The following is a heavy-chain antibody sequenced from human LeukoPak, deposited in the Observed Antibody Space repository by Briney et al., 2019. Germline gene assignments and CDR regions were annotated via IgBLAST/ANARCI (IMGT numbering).Heavy chain of an antibody. D-gene: IGHD6-6*01. CDR1: GGFISSYY. V-gene: IGHV4-4*07. CDR3: ARDSGLGSSSSV. J-gene: IGHJ4*02. CDR2: IYTSGST. Sequence: SETLTLTCTVSGGFISSYYWSWIRQPAGKGLEWIGRIYTSGSTNYNPSLKSRVTMSVDTSKNQFSLKLSSVTAADTAVYYCARDSGLGSSSSVWGQGTLVTVSS.